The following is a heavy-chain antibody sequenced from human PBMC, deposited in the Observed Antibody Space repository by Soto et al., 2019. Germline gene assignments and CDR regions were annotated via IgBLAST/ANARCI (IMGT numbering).Heavy chain of an antibody. V-gene: IGHV1-69*13. CDR1: GGTFSSYA. Sequence: SVKVSCKASGGTFSSYAISWVRQAPGQGLEWMGGIIPIFGTANYAQKFQGRVTITADESTSTAYVELSSLRSEDTAVYYCAGGARVWGVPPSNYYYYYGMDVWGQGTTVTVSS. J-gene: IGHJ6*02. CDR2: IIPIFGTA. D-gene: IGHD3-10*01. CDR3: AGGARVWGVPPSNYYYYYGMDV.